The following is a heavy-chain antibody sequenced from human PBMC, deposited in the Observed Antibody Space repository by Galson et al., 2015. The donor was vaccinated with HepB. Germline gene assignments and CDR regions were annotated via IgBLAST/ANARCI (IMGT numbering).Heavy chain of an antibody. D-gene: IGHD6-13*01. Sequence: SLRLSCAASGFTVSTNYMSWVRQAPGRGLECVSTIYSGDNTDYADSVRGRFTISRDNSKNTLYLQMNSLRPEDTAVYYCARVYTSSWYSGLGYWGQGTLFTVSS. J-gene: IGHJ4*02. V-gene: IGHV3-53*01. CDR2: IYSGDNT. CDR1: GFTVSTNY. CDR3: ARVYTSSWYSGLGY.